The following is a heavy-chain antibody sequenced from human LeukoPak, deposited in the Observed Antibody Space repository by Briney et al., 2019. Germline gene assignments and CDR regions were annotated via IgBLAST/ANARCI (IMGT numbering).Heavy chain of an antibody. Sequence: VKVSCKASGGTFSSYAISWVRQAPGQGLEWMGRIIPILGIANYAQKFQGRVTITADKSTSTAYMELSSLRSEDTAVYYCATDPQGNRNYDYYGMDVWGQGTTVTVSS. D-gene: IGHD1-14*01. CDR3: ATDPQGNRNYDYYGMDV. J-gene: IGHJ6*02. CDR1: GGTFSSYA. CDR2: IIPILGIA. V-gene: IGHV1-69*04.